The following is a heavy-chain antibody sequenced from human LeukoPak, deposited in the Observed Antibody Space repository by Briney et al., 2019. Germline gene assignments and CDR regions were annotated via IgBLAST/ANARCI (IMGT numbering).Heavy chain of an antibody. J-gene: IGHJ4*02. CDR2: ISSSSIYI. V-gene: IGHV3-21*01. D-gene: IGHD6-6*01. Sequence: GGSLRLSCAASGFTFSSYSMNWVGQAPGEGLEWVSSISSSSIYIYYSLSVKGPFTISTDNAKNSLYLQMNSLRAEDTAVYYCASALEYGSSVLSYWGQGTLVTVSS. CDR3: ASALEYGSSVLSY. CDR1: GFTFSSYS.